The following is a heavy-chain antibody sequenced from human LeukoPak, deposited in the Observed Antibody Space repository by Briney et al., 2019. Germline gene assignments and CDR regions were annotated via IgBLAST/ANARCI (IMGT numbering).Heavy chain of an antibody. Sequence: PGGSLRLSCAASGFTFSSYGMHWVRQAPGKGLEWVANIKQDGSEKYYVDSVKGRFTISRDNAKNSLYLQMNSLRAEDTAVYYCARDETYYYDSSGPSGGQGTLVTVSS. CDR1: GFTFSSYG. CDR2: IKQDGSEK. V-gene: IGHV3-7*01. CDR3: ARDETYYYDSSGPS. J-gene: IGHJ4*02. D-gene: IGHD3-22*01.